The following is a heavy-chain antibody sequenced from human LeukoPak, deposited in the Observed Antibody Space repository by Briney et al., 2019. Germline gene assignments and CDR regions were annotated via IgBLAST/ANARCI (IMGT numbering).Heavy chain of an antibody. CDR3: ARSDQDIHALLDY. D-gene: IGHD2-15*01. J-gene: IGHJ4*02. CDR1: GGSISSGGYY. CDR2: IYYSGST. V-gene: IGHV4-31*03. Sequence: PSQTLSLTCTVSGGSISSGGYYWSWIRQHPGTGLEWIGYIYYSGSTYYNPSLKSRVTISVDTSKNQFSLKLSSVTAADTAVYYCARSDQDIHALLDYRGQGTLVTVSS.